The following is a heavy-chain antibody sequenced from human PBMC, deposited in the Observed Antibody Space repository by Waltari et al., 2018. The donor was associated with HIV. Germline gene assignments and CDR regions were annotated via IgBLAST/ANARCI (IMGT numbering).Heavy chain of an antibody. V-gene: IGHV3-33*01. CDR1: GFTFSNHG. CDR2: IWYDGSKI. D-gene: IGHD4-17*01. CDR3: VRDDYGTY. J-gene: IGHJ4*02. Sequence: QVHLVESGGGVVQPGRSLRLSCAASGFTFSNHGLHWVRQAPGTGVGGGAVIWYDGSKIYYRDSVKGRFTISRDNSKNTLYLQMNSLRVEDTAVYYCVRDDYGTYWGQGTPVTVSS.